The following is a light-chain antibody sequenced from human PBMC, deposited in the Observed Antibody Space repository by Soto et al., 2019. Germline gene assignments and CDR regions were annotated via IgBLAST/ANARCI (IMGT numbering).Light chain of an antibody. CDR1: QDISNY. J-gene: IGKJ2*01. CDR3: QQYDNLSMYT. CDR2: DAS. V-gene: IGKV1-33*01. Sequence: DIQMTQSPSSLSASVGDRVTITCQASQDISNYLNWYQQKPGKAPKLLIYDASNFERVVPSRFSGSGYWTDFTFTISSLQPEDIATYYCQQYDNLSMYTFGQGNKLEIK.